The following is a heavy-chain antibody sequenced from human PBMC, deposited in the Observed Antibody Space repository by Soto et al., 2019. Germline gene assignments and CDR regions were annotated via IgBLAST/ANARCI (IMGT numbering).Heavy chain of an antibody. J-gene: IGHJ4*02. V-gene: IGHV1-69*14. CDR3: ARGSSPDYGDCIFDS. CDR1: GGTFSSYA. CDR2: YIPIFGTA. D-gene: IGHD4-17*01. Sequence: QVQLVQSGAEVKKPGSSVKVSCKASGGTFSSYAISWVRQAPGQGLEWMGGYIPIFGTANYAQKFQGRVTVXAESSXXTAYMELSSLRAEDTAVYYCARGSSPDYGDCIFDSWGQGTLVTVSS.